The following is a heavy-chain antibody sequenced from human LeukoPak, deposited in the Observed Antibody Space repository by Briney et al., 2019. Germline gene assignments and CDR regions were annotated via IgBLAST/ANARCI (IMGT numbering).Heavy chain of an antibody. V-gene: IGHV3-7*01. D-gene: IGHD3-10*01. J-gene: IGHJ4*02. CDR1: GFTFSSYW. Sequence: PGGSLRLSCAASGFTFSSYWMTWVRQAPGMGLEWVANIKQDGSEKYYVDSVKGRFTISGDNAKNSLYLQMNSLRADDTAVYYCARDQLGESDYWGQGTLVTVSS. CDR3: ARDQLGESDY. CDR2: IKQDGSEK.